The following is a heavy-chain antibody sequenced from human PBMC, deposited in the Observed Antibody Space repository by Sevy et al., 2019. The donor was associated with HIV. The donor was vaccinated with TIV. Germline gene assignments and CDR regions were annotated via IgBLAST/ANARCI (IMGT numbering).Heavy chain of an antibody. J-gene: IGHJ6*03. Sequence: GGSLRLSCAASGFTFSSYAMSWVRQAPGKGLEWVSAISGSGGSTYYADSVKGRFTISRENSKNTLYLQMNSLRAEDTAVYYCAKGVLWFGEFNYYYMDVWGKGTTVTVSS. V-gene: IGHV3-23*01. CDR3: AKGVLWFGEFNYYYMDV. CDR1: GFTFSSYA. CDR2: ISGSGGST. D-gene: IGHD3-10*01.